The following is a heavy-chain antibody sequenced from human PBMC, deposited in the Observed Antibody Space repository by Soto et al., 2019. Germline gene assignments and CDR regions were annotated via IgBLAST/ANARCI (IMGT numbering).Heavy chain of an antibody. J-gene: IGHJ1*01. CDR1: GFTFHDDV. D-gene: IGHD1-1*01. CDR2: ITWDGADV. CDR3: AKGRTRPATSPKILQN. Sequence: PVGSLRLSCAASGFTFHDDVMLWVRQAPGKGLEWVSAITWDGADVNYADSVKGRFTISRDNAKNSLYLQMSSLRPEDTALYYCAKGRTRPATSPKILQNWGKGTLVTVSS. V-gene: IGHV3-9*01.